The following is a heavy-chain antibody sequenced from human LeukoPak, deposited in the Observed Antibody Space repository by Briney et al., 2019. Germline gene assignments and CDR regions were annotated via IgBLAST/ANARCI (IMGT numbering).Heavy chain of an antibody. CDR2: INPSGGST. D-gene: IGHD4-17*01. J-gene: IGHJ3*02. CDR1: GYTFTSYY. CDR3: ARVQDYDVEVKLAFDI. Sequence: ASVKVSCKASGYTFTSYYMHWVRQAPGQGLEWMGIINPSGGSTSYAQKFQGRVTMTRDMSISTAYMELSRLRSDDTAVYYCARVQDYDVEVKLAFDIWGQGTMVTVSS. V-gene: IGHV1-46*01.